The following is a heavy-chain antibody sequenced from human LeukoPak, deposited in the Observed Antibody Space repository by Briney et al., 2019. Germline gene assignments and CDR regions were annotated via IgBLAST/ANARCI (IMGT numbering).Heavy chain of an antibody. Sequence: GGSLRLSCAASGFTISNNYIRWLRQAPGKGLEWVSFIYSGTIHYSDSVKGRFTISRDNSKNTLYLQMNSLRAEDTAVYYCARRAGAYSHPYDYWGQGTLVTVSS. CDR1: GFTISNNY. CDR2: IYSGTI. D-gene: IGHD4/OR15-4a*01. CDR3: ARRAGAYSHPYDY. J-gene: IGHJ4*02. V-gene: IGHV3-53*01.